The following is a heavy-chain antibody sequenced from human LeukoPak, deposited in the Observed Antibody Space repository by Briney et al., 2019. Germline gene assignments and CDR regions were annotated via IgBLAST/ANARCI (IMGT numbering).Heavy chain of an antibody. D-gene: IGHD1-26*01. V-gene: IGHV4-59*13. Sequence: PSETLSLTCTVSGGSFSGYYWNWIRHPPGKGLEWIGYVYYSGSTNYNPSLQGRLTISVDTSTNQFSLNSRSVTAADTAVYYCARATSWYRNNGMDVWGQGTSVIVSS. CDR3: ARATSWYRNNGMDV. J-gene: IGHJ6*02. CDR2: VYYSGST. CDR1: GGSFSGYY.